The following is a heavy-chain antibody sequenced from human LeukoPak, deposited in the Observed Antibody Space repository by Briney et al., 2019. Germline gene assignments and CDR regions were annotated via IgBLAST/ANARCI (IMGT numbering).Heavy chain of an antibody. V-gene: IGHV4-4*07. CDR2: IYTSGST. CDR1: GGSISSYY. CDR3: ARDEYYDFWSGFGENYMDV. J-gene: IGHJ6*03. D-gene: IGHD3-3*01. Sequence: SETLSLTCTVSGGSISSYYWSWIRQPAGKGLERIGRIYTSGSTNYNPSLKSRVTMSVDTSKNQFSLKLSSVTASDTAVYYCARDEYYDFWSGFGENYMDVWGKGTTVTVSS.